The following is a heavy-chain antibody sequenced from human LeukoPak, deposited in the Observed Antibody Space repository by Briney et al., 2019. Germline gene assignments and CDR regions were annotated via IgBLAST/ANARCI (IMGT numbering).Heavy chain of an antibody. CDR2: IGSSGSTI. V-gene: IGHV3-11*04. CDR1: GFTFINAW. J-gene: IGHJ6*02. CDR3: ARASAPPSYYYYSGMDV. Sequence: PGGSLRLSCAASGFTFINAWMSWVRQAPGKGLEWDSFIGSSGSTIYYADSVKGRFTISRDNAKNSLYLQMNSLRVEYSAVYYCARASAPPSYYYYSGMDVWGQGTTVTVSS.